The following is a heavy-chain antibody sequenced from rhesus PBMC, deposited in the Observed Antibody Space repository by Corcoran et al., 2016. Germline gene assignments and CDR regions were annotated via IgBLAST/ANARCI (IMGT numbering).Heavy chain of an antibody. CDR2: SYVSCSST. V-gene: IGHV4-169*02. Sequence: QLQLQESGPGLVKPSETLSVTCAVSGGSISSSYWSWIRQAPGKGLEWIGYSYVSCSSTNYNPSLKILVTLSVDTSKNHLSLKLSAVTAADTAVYYCASEYSNYASYWGQGVLVTVSS. D-gene: IGHD4-23*01. J-gene: IGHJ4*01. CDR3: ASEYSNYASY. CDR1: GGSISSSY.